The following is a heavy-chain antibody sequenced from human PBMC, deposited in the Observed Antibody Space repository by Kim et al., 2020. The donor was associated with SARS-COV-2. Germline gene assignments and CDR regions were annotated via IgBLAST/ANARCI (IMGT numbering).Heavy chain of an antibody. J-gene: IGHJ4*02. CDR1: GYSISSGYY. D-gene: IGHD3-3*01. V-gene: IGHV4-38-2*02. Sequence: SETLSLTCTVSGYSISSGYYWGWIRQPPGKGLEWIGSIYHSGSTYYNPSLKSRVTISVDTSKNQFSLKLSSVTAADTAVYYCARLEGRGSLPFDYWGQGTLVTVSS. CDR2: IYHSGST. CDR3: ARLEGRGSLPFDY.